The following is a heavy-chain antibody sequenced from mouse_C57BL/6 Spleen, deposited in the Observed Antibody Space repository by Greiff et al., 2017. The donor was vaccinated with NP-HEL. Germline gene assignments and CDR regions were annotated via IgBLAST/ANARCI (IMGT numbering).Heavy chain of an antibody. CDR3: ARALTTVVDAWFAY. Sequence: VQLQQPGAELVKPGASVKLSCKASGYTFTSYWMHWVKQRPGQGLEWIGMIHPNSGSTNYNEKFKSKATLTVDKSSSTAYMQLSSLTSEDSAVYYCARALTTVVDAWFAYWGQGTLVTVSA. CDR1: GYTFTSYW. J-gene: IGHJ3*01. V-gene: IGHV1-64*01. CDR2: IHPNSGST. D-gene: IGHD1-1*01.